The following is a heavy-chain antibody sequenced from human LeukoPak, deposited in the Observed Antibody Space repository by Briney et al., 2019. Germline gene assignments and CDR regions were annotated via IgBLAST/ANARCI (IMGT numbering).Heavy chain of an antibody. D-gene: IGHD6-19*01. CDR1: GGSISSSSYY. V-gene: IGHV4-39*07. J-gene: IGHJ4*02. CDR3: ATYRSGWYVY. Sequence: SETLSLTCTVSGGSISSSSYYWGWIRQPPGKGLEWIGSIYYSGNTYYNPSLKSRVTISLDTSKDQFSLKLSSVTAADTALYYCATYRSGWYVYWGQGTLVTVSS. CDR2: IYYSGNT.